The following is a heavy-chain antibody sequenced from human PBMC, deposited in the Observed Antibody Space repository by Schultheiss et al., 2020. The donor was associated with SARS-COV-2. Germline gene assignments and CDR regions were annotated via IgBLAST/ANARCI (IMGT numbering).Heavy chain of an antibody. CDR2: ISGSGGST. CDR1: GFTFSSYG. V-gene: IGHV3-23*01. J-gene: IGHJ3*02. CDR3: VRPTGYSYGSHDAFDI. D-gene: IGHD5-18*01. Sequence: GGSLRLSCAASGFTFSSYGMHWVRQAPGKGLEWVSAISGSGGSTYYADSVKGRFTISRDNARNSVYLQMNSLRAEDTAIYYCVRPTGYSYGSHDAFDIWGQGTLVTVSS.